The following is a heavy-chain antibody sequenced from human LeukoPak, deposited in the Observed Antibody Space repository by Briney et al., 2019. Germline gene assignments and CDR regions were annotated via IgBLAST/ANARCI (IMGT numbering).Heavy chain of an antibody. V-gene: IGHV4-4*07. J-gene: IGHJ4*02. CDR3: ASSSLSYNYGGEFYY. CDR1: GGSISSYH. Sequence: SETLSLTCAVSGGSISSYHWSWIRQPAGKGLEWIGRIYTSGSTNYNPSLQSRLTMSLDASKNQFSLNLTSVTAADTAVYYCASSSLSYNYGGEFYYWGQGTLVTVSS. D-gene: IGHD3-16*01. CDR2: IYTSGST.